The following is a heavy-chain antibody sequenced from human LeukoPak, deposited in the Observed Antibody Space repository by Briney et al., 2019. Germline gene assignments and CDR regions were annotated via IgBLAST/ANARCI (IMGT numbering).Heavy chain of an antibody. CDR2: INPIGGST. D-gene: IGHD2/OR15-2a*01. CDR3: ARDSFSETLAITYNWFDP. CDR1: GYTFTSYY. J-gene: IGHJ5*02. V-gene: IGHV1-46*01. Sequence: ASVKVSCTASGYTFTSYYMYWVRQAPGQGLEWMGIINPIGGSTSNAQKFQGRVTMTRDTSTSTVYMELSRLRSEDTAMYYCARDSFSETLAITYNWFDPWGQGTLVTVSS.